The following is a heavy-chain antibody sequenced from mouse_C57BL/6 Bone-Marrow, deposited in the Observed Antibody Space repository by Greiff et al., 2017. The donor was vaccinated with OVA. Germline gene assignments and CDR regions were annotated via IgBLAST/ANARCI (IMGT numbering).Heavy chain of an antibody. CDR2: IYPGDGDT. V-gene: IGHV1-80*01. J-gene: IGHJ1*03. CDR3: AKRVYGSSPYWYFDV. Sequence: VKLMESGAELVKPGASVKISCKASGYAFSSYWMNWVKQRPGKGLEWIGQIYPGDGDTNYNGKFKGKATLTADKSSSTAYMQLSSLTSEDSAVYFCAKRVYGSSPYWYFDVWGTGTTVTVSS. CDR1: GYAFSSYW. D-gene: IGHD1-1*01.